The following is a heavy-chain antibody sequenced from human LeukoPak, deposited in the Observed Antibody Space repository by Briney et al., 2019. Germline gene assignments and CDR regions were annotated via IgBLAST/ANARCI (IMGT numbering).Heavy chain of an antibody. CDR3: ARGRVVVIHFLFDY. Sequence: SETLSLTCAVYGGSFSGYYWSWIRQPPGKGLEWIGEINHSGSTNYNPSLKSRVTISLDTSKSQFSLKLSSVTAADTAVYYCARGRVVVIHFLFDYWGQGTLATVS. D-gene: IGHD3-22*01. J-gene: IGHJ4*02. CDR1: GGSFSGYY. V-gene: IGHV4-34*01. CDR2: INHSGST.